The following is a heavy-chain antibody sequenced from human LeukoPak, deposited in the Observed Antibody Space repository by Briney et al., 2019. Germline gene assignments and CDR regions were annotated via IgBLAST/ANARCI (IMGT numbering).Heavy chain of an antibody. D-gene: IGHD5-12*01. V-gene: IGHV3-23*01. J-gene: IGHJ4*02. CDR2: VSNSGGST. Sequence: QSGGSLRLSCAASGFTFSSYEMNWVRQAPGKGLEWVSAVSNSGGSTYYADSVKGRFTISRDNSKNTLYLQMNSLRAEDTAIYYCAKVGAYSGHDWGDFGYWGQGTLVTVSS. CDR1: GFTFSSYE. CDR3: AKVGAYSGHDWGDFGY.